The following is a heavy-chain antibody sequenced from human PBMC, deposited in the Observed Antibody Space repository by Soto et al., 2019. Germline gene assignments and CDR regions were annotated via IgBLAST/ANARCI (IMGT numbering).Heavy chain of an antibody. CDR1: GGSISSGDYY. D-gene: IGHD6-19*01. J-gene: IGHJ5*02. CDR2: IYYSGST. Sequence: SETLSLTCTVSGGSISSGDYYWSWIRQPPGKSMEWIGYIYYSGSTYYNPSLKSRVTISVDTSKNQFSLKLSSVTAADTAVYYCARVSQWRLNWFDPWGQGTLVTVSS. CDR3: ARVSQWRLNWFDP. V-gene: IGHV4-30-4*01.